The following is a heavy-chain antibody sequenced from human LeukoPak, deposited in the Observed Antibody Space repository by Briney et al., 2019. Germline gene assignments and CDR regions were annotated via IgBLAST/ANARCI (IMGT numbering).Heavy chain of an antibody. CDR3: ARDSEAYTSSWYGELDP. CDR1: GYTFTVYY. CDR2: INPNSGGT. J-gene: IGHJ5*02. V-gene: IGHV1-2*02. D-gene: IGHD6-13*01. Sequence: ASLTVSCKASGYTFTVYYMHWVRQAPGQGLEWMGWINPNSGGTNYSQNFQGRVTMTRDTSISTAYMELSRLRSDDTAVYYCARDSEAYTSSWYGELDPWGQGTLVTVSS.